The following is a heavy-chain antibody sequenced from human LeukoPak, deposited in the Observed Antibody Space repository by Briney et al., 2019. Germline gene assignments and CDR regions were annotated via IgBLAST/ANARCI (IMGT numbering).Heavy chain of an antibody. CDR1: GGSLSSYY. D-gene: IGHD3-3*01. V-gene: IGHV4-59*01. CDR2: IYYSGST. CDR3: ANLRRYDFWSGYYGH. Sequence: SETLSLTCTVSGGSLSSYYWSWIRQPPGKGLEWIGYIYYSGSTNYNPSLKSRVTISVDTSKNRFSLKLSSVTAADTAVYYCANLRRYDFWSGYYGHWGQGTLVTVSS. J-gene: IGHJ4*02.